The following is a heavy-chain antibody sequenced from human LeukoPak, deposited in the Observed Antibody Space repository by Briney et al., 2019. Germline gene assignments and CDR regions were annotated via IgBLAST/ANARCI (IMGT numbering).Heavy chain of an antibody. D-gene: IGHD3-3*01. CDR3: ARGLRFLEWLLDY. J-gene: IGHJ4*02. CDR1: GGSISSYY. Sequence: SETLSLTCTVSGGSISSYYWSWIRQPPGKGLEWIGYIYYSGSTNYNPSLKSRVTISVDTSKDQFSLKLSSVTAADTAVYYCARGLRFLEWLLDYWGQGTLVTVSS. CDR2: IYYSGST. V-gene: IGHV4-59*01.